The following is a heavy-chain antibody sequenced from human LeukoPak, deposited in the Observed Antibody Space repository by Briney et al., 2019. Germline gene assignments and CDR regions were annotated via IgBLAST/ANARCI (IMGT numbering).Heavy chain of an antibody. CDR2: VTSYNGDT. CDR3: ARVKDRISMVRGVLSPQNYYYYYMDV. V-gene: IGHV1-18*01. D-gene: IGHD3-10*01. CDR1: GYTFNNYG. Sequence: ASVKVSCKASGYTFNNYGISWVRQAPGQGLEWMGWVTSYNGDTNYAQKFQGRVTMTRDTSISTAYMELSRLRSDDTAVYYCARVKDRISMVRGVLSPQNYYYYYMDVWGKGTTVTVSS. J-gene: IGHJ6*03.